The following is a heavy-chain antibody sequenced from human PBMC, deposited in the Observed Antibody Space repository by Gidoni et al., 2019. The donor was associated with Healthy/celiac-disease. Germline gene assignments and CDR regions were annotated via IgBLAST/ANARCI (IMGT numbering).Heavy chain of an antibody. J-gene: IGHJ3*02. D-gene: IGHD1-26*01. CDR3: ARENLGATGAAFDI. Sequence: QVQLVESGGGVVQPGRSLRLSCAASGFTFSSYARHWVRQAPGKGLEWVAVISYDVSNTYYADSVKGRFTIYRDNSKNTLYLQMNSLRAEDTAVYYCARENLGATGAAFDIWGQGPMVTVSS. CDR2: ISYDVSNT. V-gene: IGHV3-30*04. CDR1: GFTFSSYA.